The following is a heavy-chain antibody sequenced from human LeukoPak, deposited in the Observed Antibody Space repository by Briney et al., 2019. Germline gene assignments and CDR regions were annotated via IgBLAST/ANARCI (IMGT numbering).Heavy chain of an antibody. Sequence: GGSLRLSCAASGFAFSCYWMNWVRQAPGKGLEWVANIKQDGSEKNYVDSVKGRFTISRDNAKNSLYLQMNSLRAEDTAVYYCTRDGYYGSGAIEYYFDYWGQGTLVTVSS. D-gene: IGHD3-10*01. CDR3: TRDGYYGSGAIEYYFDY. CDR1: GFAFSCYW. CDR2: IKQDGSEK. V-gene: IGHV3-7*01. J-gene: IGHJ4*02.